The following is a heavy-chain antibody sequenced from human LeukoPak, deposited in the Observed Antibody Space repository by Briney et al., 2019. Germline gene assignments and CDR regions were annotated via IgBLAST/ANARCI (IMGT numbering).Heavy chain of an antibody. J-gene: IGHJ4*02. CDR1: GFTFGRSG. V-gene: IGHV3-33*01. CDR3: AGEPYSNVHYLDS. D-gene: IGHD1-1*01. Sequence: GGSLRLSCAASGFTFGRSGMHWVRQAPGKGLEWVASIWYDGSNTYYADSVKGRFTISRDNSKNTLYLEVNSLRVEDTAVYYCAGEPYSNVHYLDSWGQGTLVTVSS. CDR2: IWYDGSNT.